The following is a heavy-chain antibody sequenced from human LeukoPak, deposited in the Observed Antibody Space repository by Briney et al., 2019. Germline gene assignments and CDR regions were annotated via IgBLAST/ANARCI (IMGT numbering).Heavy chain of an antibody. CDR3: ARDRRYSYIDY. CDR1: EFTFSNYW. V-gene: IGHV3-7*04. D-gene: IGHD5-18*01. Sequence: GGSLRLSCAASEFTFSNYWMNWVRHAPGKGLEWVANIKQDGSEKYYVDSVKGRFTISRDNAKNSLYLQMNSLRAEDTAVYYCARDRRYSYIDYWGQGTLVTVSS. J-gene: IGHJ4*02. CDR2: IKQDGSEK.